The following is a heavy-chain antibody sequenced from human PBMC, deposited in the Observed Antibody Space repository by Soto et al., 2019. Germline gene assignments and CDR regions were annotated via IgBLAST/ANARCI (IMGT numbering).Heavy chain of an antibody. CDR1: GFTFSTYG. Sequence: QVQLVESGGGVVQPGRSLRLSCAASGFTFSTYGMHWVRQAPGKGLEWVAVIWYDGSNKYYGDSVKGRFTISRDNSKNTLYLQMTSLRADDTAVYYCARPWNAYNNVPNCGYWGQGTLVTVSS. D-gene: IGHD4-4*01. V-gene: IGHV3-33*01. J-gene: IGHJ4*02. CDR2: IWYDGSNK. CDR3: ARPWNAYNNVPNCGY.